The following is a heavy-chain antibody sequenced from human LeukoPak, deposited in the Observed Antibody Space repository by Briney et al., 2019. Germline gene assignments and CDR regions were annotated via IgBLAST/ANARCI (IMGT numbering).Heavy chain of an antibody. V-gene: IGHV5-51*01. J-gene: IGHJ3*02. D-gene: IGHD3-10*01. CDR1: GYSFTSYW. Sequence: PGESLKISCKGSGYSFTSYWIGWVRQMPGKGLEWMGIIYPGDSDTRYSPSFQGQVTISADKSISTAYLQWSSLKASDTAMYYCARQSRVRGVNDAFDIWGQGTMVTVSS. CDR2: IYPGDSDT. CDR3: ARQSRVRGVNDAFDI.